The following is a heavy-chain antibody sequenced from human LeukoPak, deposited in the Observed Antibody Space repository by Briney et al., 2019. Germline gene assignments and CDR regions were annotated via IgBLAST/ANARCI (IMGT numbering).Heavy chain of an antibody. V-gene: IGHV4-39*07. Sequence: PSETLSLTCTVSGGSISSSSYYWGWIRQPPGKGLEWIGSIQTSGSTNYNPSLKSRVTMSVDTSKNQFSLKLSSVTAADTAVYYCASGDYFDYWGQGTLVTVSS. J-gene: IGHJ4*02. D-gene: IGHD3-16*01. CDR1: GGSISSSSYY. CDR3: ASGDYFDY. CDR2: IQTSGST.